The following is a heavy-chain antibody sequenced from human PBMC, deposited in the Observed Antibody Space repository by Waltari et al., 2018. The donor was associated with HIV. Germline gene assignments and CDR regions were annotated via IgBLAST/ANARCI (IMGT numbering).Heavy chain of an antibody. CDR2: MNPNSGNT. CDR1: GYTFTSYD. CDR3: ARGQTRITIFGVVIWWFDP. J-gene: IGHJ5*02. V-gene: IGHV1-8*01. D-gene: IGHD3-3*01. Sequence: QVQLVQSGAEVKKPGASVKVSCKASGYTFTSYDINWVRQATGQGLEWMGWMNPNSGNTGYAQKFQGRVTMTRNTSISTAYMELSSLRSEDTAVYYCARGQTRITIFGVVIWWFDPWGQGTLVTVSS.